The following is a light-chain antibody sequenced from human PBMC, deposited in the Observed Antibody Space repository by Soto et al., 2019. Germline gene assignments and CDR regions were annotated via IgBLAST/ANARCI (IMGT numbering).Light chain of an antibody. J-gene: IGKJ5*01. CDR3: RQANSFPIT. Sequence: IQMTQSASSVSAYVGDRVTITCRASQGISAWLAWYQQKPGKAPKLLIYAASSLQSGVPSRFSGSGFGTGFTLTISSLQYEDFATYYCRQANSFPITFGQGTRLEIK. CDR1: QGISAW. V-gene: IGKV1D-12*01. CDR2: AAS.